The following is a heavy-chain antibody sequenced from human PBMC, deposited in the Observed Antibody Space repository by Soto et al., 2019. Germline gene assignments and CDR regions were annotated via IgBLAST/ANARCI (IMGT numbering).Heavy chain of an antibody. V-gene: IGHV3-33*01. CDR3: ARLESYYFDY. CDR1: GCNFSSYG. Sequence: GRSLRHSCAASGCNFSSYGMHWVRQAPGKGLEWVAVIWYDGSNKYYADSVKGRFTISRDNSKNTLYLQMNSLRAEDTAVYYCARLESYYFDYWGQGTLVTVSS. CDR2: IWYDGSNK. J-gene: IGHJ4*02.